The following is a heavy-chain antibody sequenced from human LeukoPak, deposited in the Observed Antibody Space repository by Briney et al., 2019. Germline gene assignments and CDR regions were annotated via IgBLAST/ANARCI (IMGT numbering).Heavy chain of an antibody. CDR2: IKQGGSEK. D-gene: IGHD2-15*01. V-gene: IGHV3-7*01. J-gene: IGHJ4*02. CDR3: ARELYAGVVAATYFDY. CDR1: GFTYSSYW. Sequence: GGSLRLSCAASGFTYSSYWMSWVREAPGRGPEWVANIKQGGSEKYYVDSVRGRFTISRDNAKNSLYQQMNSLRAEDTAVYYCARELYAGVVAATYFDYWGQGTLVTVTS.